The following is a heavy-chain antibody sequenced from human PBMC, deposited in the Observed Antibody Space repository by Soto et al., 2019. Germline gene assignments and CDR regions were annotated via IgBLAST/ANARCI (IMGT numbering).Heavy chain of an antibody. D-gene: IGHD3-3*01. CDR2: INPATGAA. CDR3: ARGGGVGVAGSAAFDM. V-gene: IGHV1-2*02. CDR1: GYPVTAYY. J-gene: IGHJ3*02. Sequence: QLHLVQSGAVVKKPGASVTVSCSASGYPVTAYYMHWVRQAPGRGLEWMGGINPATGAAKYTKTFPGRVTMTKNPSTSTVFLELSGLASEDTAVFGCARGGGVGVAGSAAFDMWGQGTLVTVSS.